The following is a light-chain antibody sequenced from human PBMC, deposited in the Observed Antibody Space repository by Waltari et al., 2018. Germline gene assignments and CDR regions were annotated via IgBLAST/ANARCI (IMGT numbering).Light chain of an antibody. V-gene: IGLV7-46*01. CDR2: DTS. Sequence: QAVVTQEPSLTVSPGGTVTLTCGPSTGSVTTGHSPYWFQQKPGQAPRTLIYDTSNKHSWTPARFSGSLLGDKAALTLSGAQPEDEAEYYCLLSYSGARVFGAGTKVTVL. CDR1: TGSVTTGHS. J-gene: IGLJ1*01. CDR3: LLSYSGARV.